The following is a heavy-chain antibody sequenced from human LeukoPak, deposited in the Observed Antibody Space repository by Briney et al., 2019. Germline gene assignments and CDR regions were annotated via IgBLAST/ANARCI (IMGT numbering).Heavy chain of an antibody. CDR2: INSDGSST. CDR1: GFTFSSYW. V-gene: IGHV3-74*01. J-gene: IGHJ6*02. CDR3: ARYLGNYYYYGMDV. D-gene: IGHD6-13*01. Sequence: GVLRLSCAASGFTFSSYWMHWVRQAPGKGLVWVSRINSDGSSTSYADSVKGRFTISRDNAKNTLYLQMNSLRAEDTAVYYCARYLGNYYYYGMDVWGQGTTVTVSS.